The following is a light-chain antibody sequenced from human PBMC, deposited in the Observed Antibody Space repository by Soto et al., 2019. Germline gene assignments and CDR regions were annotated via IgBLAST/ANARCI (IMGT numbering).Light chain of an antibody. Sequence: EIVMTQSPATLSVSPGERATLSCRASQSVSSNLAWYQQKPGQAPRLLIYGPSTRATGIPARFSGSGSGTEFTLTISSLQSEDFAVYYWQQYNNWPLYTFGQGTKLEIK. J-gene: IGKJ2*01. CDR1: QSVSSN. CDR3: QQYNNWPLYT. V-gene: IGKV3-15*01. CDR2: GPS.